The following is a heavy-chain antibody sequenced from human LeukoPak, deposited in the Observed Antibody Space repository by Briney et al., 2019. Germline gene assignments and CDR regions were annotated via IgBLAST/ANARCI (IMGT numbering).Heavy chain of an antibody. D-gene: IGHD2-21*02. CDR2: IIPILGIA. CDR1: GVTFSSYT. Sequence: ASVKLSCKASGVTFSSYTISWVRQAPGQGLEWMGRIIPILGIANYAQKFQGRVTITADKSTSTAYMELSSLRSEDTAVYYCARDLLAYCGGDCYRGDAFDIWGQGTMVSVSS. J-gene: IGHJ3*02. CDR3: ARDLLAYCGGDCYRGDAFDI. V-gene: IGHV1-69*04.